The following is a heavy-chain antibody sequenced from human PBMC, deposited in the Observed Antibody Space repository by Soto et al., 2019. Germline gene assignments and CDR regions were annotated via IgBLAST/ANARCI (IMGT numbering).Heavy chain of an antibody. D-gene: IGHD5-18*01. V-gene: IGHV3-30*18. CDR3: AKDRGYSYGYYYYYGMDV. CDR1: GFTFSSYG. CDR2: ISYDGSNK. Sequence: GGSLRLSCAASGFTFSSYGMHWVRQAPGKGLEWVAVISYDGSNKYYADSVKGRFTISRDNSKNTLYLQMNSLRAEDTAVYYCAKDRGYSYGYYYYYGMDVWGQGTTVTVSS. J-gene: IGHJ6*02.